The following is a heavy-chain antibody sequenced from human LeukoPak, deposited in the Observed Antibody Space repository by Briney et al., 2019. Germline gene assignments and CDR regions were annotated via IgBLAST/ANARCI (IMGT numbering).Heavy chain of an antibody. Sequence: GGSLRLSCAASGFTFSSYGMHWVRQAPGKGLEWVSSISSSSSYIYYADSVKGRFTISRDNAKNSLYLQMNSLRAEDTAVYYCARDLVTGSAAIDYWGQGTLVTVSS. CDR2: ISSSSSYI. CDR1: GFTFSSYG. D-gene: IGHD1-20*01. J-gene: IGHJ4*02. CDR3: ARDLVTGSAAIDY. V-gene: IGHV3-21*01.